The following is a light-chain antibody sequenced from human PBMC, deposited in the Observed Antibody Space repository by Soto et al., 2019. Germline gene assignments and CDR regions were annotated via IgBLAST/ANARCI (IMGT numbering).Light chain of an antibody. CDR1: DSDVGGYNY. J-gene: IGLJ2*01. CDR3: SSYTINGVGV. Sequence: QSALTQPASVSGSPGQSITISCTGTDSDVGGYNYVSWYQQHPGNAPKVMIYGVSNRPSGVSNRFSGSKSGNTASLIISGLQAEDEADYYCSSYTINGVGVFGGGTKLTVL. CDR2: GVS. V-gene: IGLV2-14*01.